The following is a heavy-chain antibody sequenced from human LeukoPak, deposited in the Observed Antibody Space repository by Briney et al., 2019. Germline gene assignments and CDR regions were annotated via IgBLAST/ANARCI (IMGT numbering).Heavy chain of an antibody. Sequence: GGSLRLSCAASGFTFSNYDIHWVRQAPGKGLEWVTVVSADGRTQLYSDSVKGRFTISRDNSLNTLHLQMNSLRTEDTAVYYCAREFGHNRWYFDYWGQGALVTVSS. D-gene: IGHD5-24*01. J-gene: IGHJ4*02. V-gene: IGHV3-30*03. CDR2: VSADGRTQ. CDR3: AREFGHNRWYFDY. CDR1: GFTFSNYD.